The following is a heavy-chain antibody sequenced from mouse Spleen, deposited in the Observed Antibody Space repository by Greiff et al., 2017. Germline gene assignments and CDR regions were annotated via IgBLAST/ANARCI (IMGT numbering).Heavy chain of an antibody. CDR2: ISSGGSYT. CDR3: ARPPKPDYGSSYGY. Sequence: EVKLMESGGDLVKPGGSLKLSCAASGFTFSSYGMSWVRQTPDKRLEWVATISSGGSYTYYPDSVKGRFTISRDNAKNTLYLQMSSLKSEDTAMYYCARPPKPDYGSSYGYWGQGTTLTVSS. V-gene: IGHV5-6*01. J-gene: IGHJ2*01. D-gene: IGHD1-1*01. CDR1: GFTFSSYG.